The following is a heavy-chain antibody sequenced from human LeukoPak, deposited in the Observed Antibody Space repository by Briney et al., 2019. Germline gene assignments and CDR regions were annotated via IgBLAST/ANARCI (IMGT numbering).Heavy chain of an antibody. D-gene: IGHD3-16*01. Sequence: SETLSLTCSVSGGSISSHYWSWIRQPPGKGLEWLGYTHYTWETRSIPSVRSRLTMSTDTSKNQVSLALSFVTGADTAVYYCANSPPGDYGVGNWGQGLLVTVSS. CDR1: GGSISSHY. CDR3: ANSPPGDYGVGN. CDR2: THYTWET. J-gene: IGHJ4*02. V-gene: IGHV4-59*08.